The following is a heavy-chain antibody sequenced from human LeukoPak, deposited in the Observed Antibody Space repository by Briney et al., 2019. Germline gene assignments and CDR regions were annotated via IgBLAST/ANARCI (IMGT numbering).Heavy chain of an antibody. J-gene: IGHJ4*02. V-gene: IGHV3-30*02. Sequence: PGGSLRLSCAASGFTFSSYGMHWVRQAPGKGLEWVAFIRYDGSNKYYADSVKGRFTISRDNSKNTLYLQMNSLRAEDTAVYYCAKDNVRYGDGGPTRAGYFDYWGQGTLVTVSS. D-gene: IGHD4-23*01. CDR2: IRYDGSNK. CDR1: GFTFSSYG. CDR3: AKDNVRYGDGGPTRAGYFDY.